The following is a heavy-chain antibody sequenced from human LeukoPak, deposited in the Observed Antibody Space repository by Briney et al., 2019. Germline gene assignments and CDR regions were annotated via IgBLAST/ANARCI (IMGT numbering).Heavy chain of an antibody. CDR2: IYYSGST. Sequence: SETLSLTCTVSGGSISGYYWSWIRQPPGKGLEWIGYIYYSGSTNYNPSLKSRVTISVDTSKNQFSLKLSSVTAADTAVYYCARSEISYYFDYWGQGTLVTVSS. D-gene: IGHD6-6*01. J-gene: IGHJ4*02. CDR1: GGSISGYY. CDR3: ARSEISYYFDY. V-gene: IGHV4-59*01.